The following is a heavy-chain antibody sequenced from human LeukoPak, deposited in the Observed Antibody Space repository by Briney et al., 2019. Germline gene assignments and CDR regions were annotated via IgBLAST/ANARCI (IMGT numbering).Heavy chain of an antibody. CDR1: GYTFTTYD. V-gene: IGHV1-8*03. J-gene: IGHJ4*02. CDR2: MDPNNGNT. Sequence: ASVKVSCKASGYTFTTYDINWVRQAPGQGLEWMGWMDPNNGNTVYAHKFQGRVTITRNTSISTAYMELSSLRSEDTAVYYCARTPRPDYFDYWGQGTLVTVSS. CDR3: ARTPRPDYFDY.